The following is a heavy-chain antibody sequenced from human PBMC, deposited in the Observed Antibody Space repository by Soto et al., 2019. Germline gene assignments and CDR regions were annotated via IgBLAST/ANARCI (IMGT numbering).Heavy chain of an antibody. J-gene: IGHJ6*03. CDR1: GFTFSSYS. CDR3: ARGDLDYGDYYYYYYMDV. CDR2: ISSSSSYI. Sequence: GGSLRLSCAASGFTFSSYSMNWVRQAPGKGLEWVSSISSSSSYIYYADSVKGRFTISRDNAKNSLYLQMNSLRAEDTAVYYCARGDLDYGDYYYYYYMDVWGKGTTVTVSS. D-gene: IGHD4-17*01. V-gene: IGHV3-21*01.